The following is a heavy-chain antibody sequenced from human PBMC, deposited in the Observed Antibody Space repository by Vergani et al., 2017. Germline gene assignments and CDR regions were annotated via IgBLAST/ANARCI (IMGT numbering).Heavy chain of an antibody. J-gene: IGHJ6*03. Sequence: QVQLQQWGGGLLKPSETLSLTCVVNGGSFTSYHWTWIRQSPGEGLEWVGDIDHTGRPGYNLSLKSRLTMSVDKSRNQFSLTLNSVTATDTAIYFCARVNTETNGHLYYYYYMDVWGQGTAVTVS. V-gene: IGHV4-34*01. CDR1: GGSFTSYH. CDR2: IDHTGRP. D-gene: IGHD4-11*01. CDR3: ARVNTETNGHLYYYYYMDV.